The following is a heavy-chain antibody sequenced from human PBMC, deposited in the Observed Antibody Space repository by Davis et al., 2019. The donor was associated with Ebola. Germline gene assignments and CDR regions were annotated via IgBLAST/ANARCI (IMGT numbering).Heavy chain of an antibody. D-gene: IGHD2-2*01. Sequence: GGSLRLSCAASGFTFSAYSMNWVRQAPGKGLEWVSSISSSSSYIYYADSVKGRFTISRDNAKNSLYLQMNSLRAEDTAVYYCARDRTIRDIVLVPAAAPYGMDVWGQGTTVTVSS. CDR2: ISSSSSYI. J-gene: IGHJ6*02. CDR3: ARDRTIRDIVLVPAAAPYGMDV. CDR1: GFTFSAYS. V-gene: IGHV3-21*01.